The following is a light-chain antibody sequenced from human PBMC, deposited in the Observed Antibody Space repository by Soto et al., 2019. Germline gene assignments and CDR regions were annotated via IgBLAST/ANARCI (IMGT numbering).Light chain of an antibody. Sequence: QSVLTQPPSASGTPGQSLTISCAGSSSNIGSHYVYWYQHLPGTAPKLLIFRDGQRPSGVPDRLSGSKSGTSASLAIGGLQSDDEADYYCAAWDDSLSAYVFGTGTKLTVL. V-gene: IGLV1-47*01. CDR1: SSNIGSHY. CDR3: AAWDDSLSAYV. J-gene: IGLJ1*01. CDR2: RDG.